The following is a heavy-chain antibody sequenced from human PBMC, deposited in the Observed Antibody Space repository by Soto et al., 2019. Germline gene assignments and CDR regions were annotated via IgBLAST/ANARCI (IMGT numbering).Heavy chain of an antibody. CDR2: ITSDTKTI. D-gene: IGHD6-19*01. Sequence: EVQLVESGGDLVQRGGSLRLSCAASGFTFNIYSMNWVRQAPGKGLEWFSYITSDTKTIKYADSVKSRFTISRDNAKNSVYLQMNRLRDEDTAVYYCARSVEGHFDYWGQGTVVTVSS. CDR1: GFTFNIYS. CDR3: ARSVEGHFDY. J-gene: IGHJ4*02. V-gene: IGHV3-48*02.